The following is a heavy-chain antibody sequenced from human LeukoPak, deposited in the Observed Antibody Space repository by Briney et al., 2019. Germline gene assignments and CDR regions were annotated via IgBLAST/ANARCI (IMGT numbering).Heavy chain of an antibody. Sequence: QPGRSLRLSCAASGFTFSIYGMFWVRQAPGKGLEWVAYMSYDGSLTNYADSVRGRFIISRDNSKNTLSLQLNSLRTEDTAVYYCAKKFVGSDNHFDYWGRGTLVTVSS. D-gene: IGHD2-21*01. CDR2: MSYDGSLT. CDR1: GFTFSIYG. J-gene: IGHJ4*02. V-gene: IGHV3-30*18. CDR3: AKKFVGSDNHFDY.